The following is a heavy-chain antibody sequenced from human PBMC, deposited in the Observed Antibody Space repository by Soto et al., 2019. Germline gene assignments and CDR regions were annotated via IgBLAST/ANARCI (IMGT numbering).Heavy chain of an antibody. CDR1: GGSISSYY. J-gene: IGHJ4*02. CDR2: IYYSGST. Sequence: PSETLSLTCTVSGGSISSYYWIWIRQPPGKGLEWIGYIYYSGSTNYNPSLKSRVTISVDTSKNQFSLKLSSVTAADTAVYYCARDNGDGLSNYWGQGTLVTVSS. CDR3: ARDNGDGLSNY. V-gene: IGHV4-59*01.